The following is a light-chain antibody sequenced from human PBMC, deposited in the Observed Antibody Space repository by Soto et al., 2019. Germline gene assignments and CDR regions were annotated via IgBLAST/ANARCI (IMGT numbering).Light chain of an antibody. V-gene: IGKV3-20*01. CDR2: GAS. CDR1: QSVFSNF. Sequence: EIVLTQSPGTLSLSPGKRATLYCRASQSVFSNFLAWYQQKPGQAPRLLIYGASSRATGIPDRCSGSGFGTDFTLTISGLEPEDFAVYYCQQYGTSIRTFGQGTKVEIK. CDR3: QQYGTSIRT. J-gene: IGKJ1*01.